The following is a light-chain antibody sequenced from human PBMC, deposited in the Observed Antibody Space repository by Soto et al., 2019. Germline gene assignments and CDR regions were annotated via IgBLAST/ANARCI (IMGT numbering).Light chain of an antibody. CDR1: QSVDIY. CDR2: TAS. CDR3: QQTDSAPLT. J-gene: IGKJ4*01. V-gene: IGKV1-39*01. Sequence: DIQMTQSPSSLSASVGERVTISCRASQSVDIYVTWYQQKPGKAPKLLIYTASGLQSGVPSRFSGSGSGTDFTLTISSLQPEDSATYYCQQTDSAPLTFGGGTRVEIK.